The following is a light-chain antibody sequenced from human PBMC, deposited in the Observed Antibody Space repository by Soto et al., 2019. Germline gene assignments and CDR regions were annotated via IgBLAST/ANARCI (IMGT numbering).Light chain of an antibody. CDR2: DAS. CDR1: QSVSRY. Sequence: EIVLTQSPATLSLSPGERATLSCRASQSVSRYLAWYQQKPGQAPRLLIYDASNRATGIPARFSGSGSGTDVSLTTSSRVPEDFAVYYCQQRSDWPSTFGGGTKVQIK. J-gene: IGKJ4*01. V-gene: IGKV3-11*01. CDR3: QQRSDWPST.